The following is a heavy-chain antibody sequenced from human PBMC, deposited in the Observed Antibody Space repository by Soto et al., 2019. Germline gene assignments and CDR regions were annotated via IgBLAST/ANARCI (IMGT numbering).Heavy chain of an antibody. D-gene: IGHD6-13*01. CDR3: AHTQAAAGPKYFDY. CDR1: GFSLSTSGVG. J-gene: IGHJ4*02. V-gene: IGHV2-5*02. CDR2: IYWDDDK. Sequence: QITLKESGPTLVKPTQTLTLTCTFSGFSLSTSGVGVGWIRQPPGKALEWLALIYWDDDKRYSPSLKSRLTITKDTSKNPVVLTMTTMDPVDTATYYCAHTQAAAGPKYFDYWGQGTLVTVSS.